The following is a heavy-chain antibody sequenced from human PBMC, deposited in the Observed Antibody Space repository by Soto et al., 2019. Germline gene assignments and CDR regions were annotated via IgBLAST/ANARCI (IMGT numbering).Heavy chain of an antibody. Sequence: GGSLTLSCSASVFTFSSYCMSWVRQAPGKGLEGVANIKQDGSEKYYVDSVKGRFTISRDNAKNSLYLQMNSLSAEDTAVYYCARDPGAYDAFDIWGKGAMVTV. CDR1: VFTFSSYC. CDR2: IKQDGSEK. J-gene: IGHJ3*02. D-gene: IGHD2-21*01. CDR3: ARDPGAYDAFDI. V-gene: IGHV3-7*01.